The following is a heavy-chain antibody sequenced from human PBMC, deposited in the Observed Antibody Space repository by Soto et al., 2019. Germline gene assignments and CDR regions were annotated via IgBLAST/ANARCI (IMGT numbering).Heavy chain of an antibody. CDR3: ATRAGSDDAFDI. V-gene: IGHV5-51*01. Sequence: PXESLKMSFKGSGYSFTSYWLGWVRQMPGKGLEWMGIIYPGDSDTRYSPSFQGQVTISADKSISTAYLQWSSLKASDTAMYYCATRAGSDDAFDIWGQGTMVTVSS. D-gene: IGHD3-10*01. CDR2: IYPGDSDT. CDR1: GYSFTSYW. J-gene: IGHJ3*02.